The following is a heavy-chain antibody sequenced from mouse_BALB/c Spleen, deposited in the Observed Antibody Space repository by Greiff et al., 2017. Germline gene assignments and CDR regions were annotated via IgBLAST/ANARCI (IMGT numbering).Heavy chain of an antibody. CDR3: ARSGLTTYWYFDV. CDR1: GFTFSSFG. J-gene: IGHJ1*01. D-gene: IGHD1-3*01. Sequence: DVMLVESGGGLVQPGGSRKLSCAASGFTFSSFGMHWVRQAPEKGLEWVAYISSGSSTIYYADTVKGRFTISRDNPKNTLFLQMTSLRSEDTAMYYCARSGLTTYWYFDVWGAGTTVTVSS. CDR2: ISSGSSTI. V-gene: IGHV5-17*02.